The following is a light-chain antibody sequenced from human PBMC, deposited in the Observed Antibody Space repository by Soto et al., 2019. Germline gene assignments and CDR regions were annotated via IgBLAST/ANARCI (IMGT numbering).Light chain of an antibody. CDR3: QRYGSSPPIT. Sequence: EIVLTQSPGTLSLSPGERATLSCRASQSVSSSYLAWYQQRPGQAPRLLIYGASDRATGVPDRFSGGGSGTDFTLPISRLEPEDFAVYYCQRYGSSPPITFGQGTRLEIK. CDR1: QSVSSSY. CDR2: GAS. V-gene: IGKV3-20*01. J-gene: IGKJ5*01.